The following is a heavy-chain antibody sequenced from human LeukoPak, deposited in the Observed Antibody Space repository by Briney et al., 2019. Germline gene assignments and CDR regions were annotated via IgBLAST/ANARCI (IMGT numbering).Heavy chain of an antibody. CDR3: ARDFIGANYYYAMDV. J-gene: IGHJ6*04. D-gene: IGHD4/OR15-4a*01. CDR2: ISAYNGNT. CDR1: GYTFTSYG. V-gene: IGHV1-18*04. Sequence: GASVKVSCKASGYTFTSYGISGVRQAPGQGLEWMGWISAYNGNTNYAQNLQGRVTMTTDTSTSTAYMELRSLRSDDTAVYYCARDFIGANYYYAMDVWGKGTTVTVSS.